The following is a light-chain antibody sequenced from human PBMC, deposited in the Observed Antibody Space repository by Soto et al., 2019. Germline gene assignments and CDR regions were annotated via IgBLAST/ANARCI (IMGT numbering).Light chain of an antibody. CDR1: QNISTF. CDR3: QQSYSTRCT. V-gene: IGKV1-39*01. J-gene: IGKJ2*02. Sequence: DIQMTQSPSSLSASVGDRVTITCRASQNISTFLNWYQQEPGKAPKLLIYAASSLQGGVPSRFSGSGSGTDFTLTITSLQPEDFASYYCQQSYSTRCTFGQGTKLEIK. CDR2: AAS.